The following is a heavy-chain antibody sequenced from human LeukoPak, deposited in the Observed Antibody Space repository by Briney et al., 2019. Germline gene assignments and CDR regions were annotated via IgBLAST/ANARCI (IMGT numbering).Heavy chain of an antibody. V-gene: IGHV3-74*01. CDR2: LNSDGSST. Sequence: GGSLRLSCAASGFTFSSYWMHWVRQAAGKGLGWDSGLNSDGSSTIYADSVTGRFTIPRDNAKHTLYLQMASLRAEDTAVYDCATGKYHAFDIWGQGTMVTVSS. D-gene: IGHD6-6*01. CDR1: GFTFSSYW. CDR3: ATGKYHAFDI. J-gene: IGHJ3*02.